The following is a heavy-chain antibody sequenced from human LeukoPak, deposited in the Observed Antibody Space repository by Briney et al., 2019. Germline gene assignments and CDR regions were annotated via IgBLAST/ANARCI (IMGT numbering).Heavy chain of an antibody. J-gene: IGHJ4*02. CDR3: ARARGGSNSDY. CDR1: GFTFSKYC. Sequence: GGSLRLSCATSGFTFSKYCMSWVRQAPGKGLEWVANIKQDGIEKYYVDSVKGRFTISRDNAKNSLYLQMNSLRADDTAVYYCARARGGSNSDYWGQGTLVTVSS. D-gene: IGHD1-26*01. CDR2: IKQDGIEK. V-gene: IGHV3-7*05.